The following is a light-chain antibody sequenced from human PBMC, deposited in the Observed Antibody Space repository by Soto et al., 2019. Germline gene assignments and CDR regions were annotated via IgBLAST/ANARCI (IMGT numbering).Light chain of an antibody. CDR2: GAS. CDR3: QHNGRS. Sequence: EILMTQSPATLSVSPGEGLTLSCRASQSISRTLAWYQQRPGQAPRLLIYGASSRATGVPARFSGSGSGTDFTLIINRLDPEDSAVYYCQHNGRSFGQGTRLEIK. J-gene: IGKJ5*01. V-gene: IGKV3-15*01. CDR1: QSISRT.